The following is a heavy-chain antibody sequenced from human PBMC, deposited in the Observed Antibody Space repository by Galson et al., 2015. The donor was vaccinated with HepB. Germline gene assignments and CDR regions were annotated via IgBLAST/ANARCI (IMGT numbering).Heavy chain of an antibody. V-gene: IGHV3-20*04. CDR1: GFTFEDYG. D-gene: IGHD3-16*01. Sequence: SLRLSCAASGFTFEDYGMSWVRQVPGKGLEWVSGINWNGDSTSYADSVKGRFTISRDIAKNSLYLQMNSLRVEDTALYYCVRDLGQPPGDYYYYYCMGVWGQGTTVTVSS. CDR3: VRDLGQPPGDYYYYYCMGV. CDR2: INWNGDST. J-gene: IGHJ6*02.